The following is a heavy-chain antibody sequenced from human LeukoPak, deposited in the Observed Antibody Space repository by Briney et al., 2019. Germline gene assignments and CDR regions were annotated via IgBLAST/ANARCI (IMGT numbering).Heavy chain of an antibody. V-gene: IGHV4-4*02. J-gene: IGHJ4*02. CDR3: AAAPSITMVRGVIIPRGGYFDY. CDR1: GGSISSSNW. Sequence: SETLSLTCAVSGGSISSSNWWSWVRQPPGKGLEWIGEIYHSGSTNYNPSLKSRVTISVDKSKSQFSLKLSSVTAADTAVYYCAAAPSITMVRGVIIPRGGYFDYWGQGTLVTVSS. D-gene: IGHD3-10*01. CDR2: IYHSGST.